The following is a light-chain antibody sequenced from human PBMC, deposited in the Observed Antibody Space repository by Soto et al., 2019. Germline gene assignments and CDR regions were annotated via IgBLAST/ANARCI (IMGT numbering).Light chain of an antibody. CDR1: ESISGW. J-gene: IGKJ1*01. CDR3: QQHHTLWT. V-gene: IGKV1-5*03. CDR2: KVS. Sequence: DIPMTQSPSTLSASIGDRVTITCRASESISGWLAWYQQKPGKAPKLLIYKVSSLESGVPSRFSDSGSATEFTLTIGSLQTDDLATYYCQQHHTLWTFGQGTKVEIK.